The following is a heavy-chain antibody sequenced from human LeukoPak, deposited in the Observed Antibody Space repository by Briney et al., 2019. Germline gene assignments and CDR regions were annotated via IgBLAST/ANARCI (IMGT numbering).Heavy chain of an antibody. D-gene: IGHD3-3*01. Sequence: SVKVSCKASGGTFSSYAISWVRQAPGQGLEWMGGIIPIFGTANYAQKFQGRVTITADESTSTAYVELSSLRSEDTAVYYCARESPITIFGVVIGSFDYWGQGTLVTVSS. J-gene: IGHJ4*02. V-gene: IGHV1-69*13. CDR1: GGTFSSYA. CDR2: IIPIFGTA. CDR3: ARESPITIFGVVIGSFDY.